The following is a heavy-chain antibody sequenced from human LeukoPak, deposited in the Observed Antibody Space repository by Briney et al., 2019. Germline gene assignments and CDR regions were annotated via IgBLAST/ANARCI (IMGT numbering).Heavy chain of an antibody. CDR3: AREPYCSSSSCSGWFDP. Sequence: SETLSLTCTVSGGSINSYYWSWIRQPPGKGLEWIGYIYYGGSTNYNPPLKSRVTISVDTSKNQFSLTLTSVTAADTAVYYCAREPYCSSSSCSGWFDPWGQGTLVTVSS. J-gene: IGHJ5*02. D-gene: IGHD2-15*01. CDR1: GGSINSYY. CDR2: IYYGGST. V-gene: IGHV4-59*12.